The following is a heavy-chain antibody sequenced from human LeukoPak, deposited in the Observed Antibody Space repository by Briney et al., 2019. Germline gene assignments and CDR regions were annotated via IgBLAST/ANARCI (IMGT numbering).Heavy chain of an antibody. Sequence: PGGSLRLSCVASGFPFSSYWMTWVRQAPGKGLEWVANIKQDGSKKSYVDSVKGRFTISRDNAKKSLYLQMNSLRAEDTAIYYCVMDMSGNHDYWGQGTLVTVSS. CDR3: VMDMSGNHDY. CDR1: GFPFSSYW. D-gene: IGHD2-2*03. V-gene: IGHV3-7*01. J-gene: IGHJ4*02. CDR2: IKQDGSKK.